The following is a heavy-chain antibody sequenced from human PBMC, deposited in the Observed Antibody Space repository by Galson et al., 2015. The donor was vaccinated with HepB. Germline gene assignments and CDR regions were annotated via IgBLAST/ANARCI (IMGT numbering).Heavy chain of an antibody. CDR2: IWYDGSNK. Sequence: SLRLSCAASGFTFSGYGMHWVRQAPGKGLEWVAVIWYDGSNKYYADSVKGRFTISRDNSKNTLYLQMNSLRAEDTAVYYCARDRSIAARRSLGYWGQGTLVTVPS. V-gene: IGHV3-33*01. CDR3: ARDRSIAARRSLGY. D-gene: IGHD6-6*01. CDR1: GFTFSGYG. J-gene: IGHJ4*02.